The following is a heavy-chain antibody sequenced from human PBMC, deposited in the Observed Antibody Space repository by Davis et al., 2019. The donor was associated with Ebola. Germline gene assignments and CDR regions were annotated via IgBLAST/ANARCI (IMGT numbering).Heavy chain of an antibody. V-gene: IGHV4-31*03. Sequence: LRLSCTVSGGSISRGGSYWTWIRQHPGKGLEWIGYIYYSGSTYYKPSLKSRVTISLETSKNQFSLNLYSVTAADTAVYYGARDLRYDSSGYDYYFYMDVWGKGTTVTVSS. J-gene: IGHJ6*03. CDR3: ARDLRYDSSGYDYYFYMDV. D-gene: IGHD3-22*01. CDR2: IYYSGST. CDR1: GGSISRGGSY.